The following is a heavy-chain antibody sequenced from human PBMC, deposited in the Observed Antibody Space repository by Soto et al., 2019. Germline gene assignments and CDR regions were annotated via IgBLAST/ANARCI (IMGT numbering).Heavy chain of an antibody. CDR2: IIPIFGTA. CDR1: GGTFSSYA. Sequence: QVQLVQSGAEVKKPGSSVKVSCKASGGTFSSYAISWVRQAPGQGLEWMGGIIPIFGTANYAQKFQGRVTITADDSTITAYMELSSLRSEDTVVYYCARDKALAGRRIWNYYYGMDVCGHGTTVTVSS. D-gene: IGHD6-13*01. CDR3: ARDKALAGRRIWNYYYGMDV. J-gene: IGHJ6*02. V-gene: IGHV1-69*01.